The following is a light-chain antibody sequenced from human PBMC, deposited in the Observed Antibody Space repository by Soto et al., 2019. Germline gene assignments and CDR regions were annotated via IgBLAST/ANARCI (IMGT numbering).Light chain of an antibody. CDR3: QQSNNLPIT. CDR1: QSVGSN. Sequence: EIVMTQSPATLSVSPGERSTLSCRASQSVGSNLAWYQQKPGQAPRLLIYGASTRATGVPARFSGSGSETEFTLSISSLQSGDFAVYYCQQSNNLPITFGQGTRLEIK. V-gene: IGKV3D-15*01. J-gene: IGKJ5*01. CDR2: GAS.